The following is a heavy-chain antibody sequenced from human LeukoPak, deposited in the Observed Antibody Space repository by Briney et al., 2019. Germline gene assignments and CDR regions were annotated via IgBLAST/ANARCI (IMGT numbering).Heavy chain of an antibody. D-gene: IGHD6-13*01. J-gene: IGHJ4*02. CDR3: VKGIAAADNYFDY. Sequence: GGSLRLSCSASGFTFRSYAMHWVRQAPGKGLEYVSAISGNGDSTYYADSVKGTFTISRDNSKNMLYLQMSSLRAEDTAVYYCVKGIAAADNYFDYWGQGTLVTVSS. CDR2: ISGNGDST. CDR1: GFTFRSYA. V-gene: IGHV3-64D*06.